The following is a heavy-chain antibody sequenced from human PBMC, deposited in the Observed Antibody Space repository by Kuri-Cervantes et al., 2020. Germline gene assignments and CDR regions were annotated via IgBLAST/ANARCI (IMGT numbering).Heavy chain of an antibody. Sequence: GGSLRLSCAASGFTFNTYAMSWVRQAPGRGPEWVSAISETGDRTYYADSVKGRFTISRDNAKNSLYLQMNSLRDEDTAVYYCARGAYGSGRHVDYWGQGTLVTVSS. CDR1: GFTFNTYA. J-gene: IGHJ4*02. CDR3: ARGAYGSGRHVDY. CDR2: ISETGDRT. V-gene: IGHV3-23*01. D-gene: IGHD3-10*01.